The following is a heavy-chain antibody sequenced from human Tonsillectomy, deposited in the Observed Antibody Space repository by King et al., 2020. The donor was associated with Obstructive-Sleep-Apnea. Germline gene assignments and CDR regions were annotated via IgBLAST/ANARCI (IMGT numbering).Heavy chain of an antibody. CDR2: ISSSSSTI. J-gene: IGHJ6*02. CDR3: ARGGYCSSTSCYDGYYYYGMDV. Sequence: VQLVESGGGLVQPGGSLRLSCAASGFTFSSYSMNWVRQAPGKGLEWVSYISSSSSTIYYADSVKGRFTISRDNVKNSLYLQMNSLRAEDTAVYYCARGGYCSSTSCYDGYYYYGMDVWGQGTTVTVSS. V-gene: IGHV3-48*04. D-gene: IGHD2-2*01. CDR1: GFTFSSYS.